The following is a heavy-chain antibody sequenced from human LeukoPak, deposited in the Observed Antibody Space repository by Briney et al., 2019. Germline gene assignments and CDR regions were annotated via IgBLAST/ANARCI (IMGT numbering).Heavy chain of an antibody. D-gene: IGHD6-13*01. CDR2: ISAYNGNT. Sequence: ASVTVSFKASGYTFTSYGISWVRQAPGQGLEWMGVISAYNGNTNYSQKLQGRGTMTTDTSTRRAYMELRNLRCDDTAVYYCARGSYSSSPGHNYWGQGTLVTVSS. CDR1: GYTFTSYG. V-gene: IGHV1-18*01. CDR3: ARGSYSSSPGHNY. J-gene: IGHJ4*02.